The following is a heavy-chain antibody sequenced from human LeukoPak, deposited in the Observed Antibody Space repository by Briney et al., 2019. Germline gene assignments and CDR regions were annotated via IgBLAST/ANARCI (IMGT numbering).Heavy chain of an antibody. CDR3: AKSAHRYSSGWEQGFDY. Sequence: PGGSLRLSCTASGFTFSNYGMNWVRQAPGKGLERVSAISGSGGSTYYADSVKGRFTISRDNSKNTLYLQMNSLRAEDTAVYYCAKSAHRYSSGWEQGFDYWGQGTLVTVSS. J-gene: IGHJ4*02. CDR1: GFTFSNYG. CDR2: ISGSGGST. D-gene: IGHD6-19*01. V-gene: IGHV3-23*01.